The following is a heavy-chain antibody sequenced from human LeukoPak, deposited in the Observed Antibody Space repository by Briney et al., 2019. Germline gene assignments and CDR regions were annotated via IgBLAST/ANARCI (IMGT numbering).Heavy chain of an antibody. J-gene: IGHJ5*02. D-gene: IGHD3-10*01. CDR2: IGVYNNNT. CDR1: GYTFSRYG. V-gene: IGHV1-18*04. Sequence: ASVKVSSKASGYTFSRYGLSWVRQAPGQGLEWLGWIGVYNNNTNYEEKFQGRVTMTTDTSTSTAYMELRSLRFDDTAVYYCARDLMIDGSGSYMWFDPWGQGTLVTVSS. CDR3: ARDLMIDGSGSYMWFDP.